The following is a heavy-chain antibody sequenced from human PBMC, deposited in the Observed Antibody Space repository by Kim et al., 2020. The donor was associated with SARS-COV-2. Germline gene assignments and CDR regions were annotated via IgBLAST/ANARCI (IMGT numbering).Heavy chain of an antibody. CDR3: ARGYHYDSSGYSDY. D-gene: IGHD3-22*01. Sequence: PYLKSRVTISVDTSKNQFSLKLSSVTAADTAVYYCARGYHYDSSGYSDYWGQGTLVTVSS. V-gene: IGHV4-34*01. J-gene: IGHJ4*02.